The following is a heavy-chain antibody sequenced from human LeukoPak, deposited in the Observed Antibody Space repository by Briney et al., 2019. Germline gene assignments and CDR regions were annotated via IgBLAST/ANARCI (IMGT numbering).Heavy chain of an antibody. J-gene: IGHJ3*02. D-gene: IGHD4-17*01. CDR1: GFTFTSSA. CDR2: IVVGSGNT. V-gene: IGHV1-58*02. CDR3: AALPTGNDYGPPNDAFDI. Sequence: SVKVSCKASGFTFTSSAMQWVRQARGQRLEWIGWIVVGSGNTNYAQKFQERVTITRDMSTSTAYMELSSLRSEDTAVYYCAALPTGNDYGPPNDAFDIWGQGTMVTVSS.